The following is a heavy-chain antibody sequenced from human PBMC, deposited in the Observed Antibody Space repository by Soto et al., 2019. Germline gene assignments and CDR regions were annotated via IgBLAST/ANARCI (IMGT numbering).Heavy chain of an antibody. CDR2: IYFTGSP. Sequence: SETLSLTCNVSGDSINNNHYYWGWIRQSPGTGREGIASIYFTGSPQSNPSLRSRITISVDTTKNHFSLQLRSVTAADTAIYYCTRHSYTHPGIVDYWGQGTRVTVSS. J-gene: IGHJ4*02. D-gene: IGHD3-10*01. CDR1: GDSINNNHYY. CDR3: TRHSYTHPGIVDY. V-gene: IGHV4-39*01.